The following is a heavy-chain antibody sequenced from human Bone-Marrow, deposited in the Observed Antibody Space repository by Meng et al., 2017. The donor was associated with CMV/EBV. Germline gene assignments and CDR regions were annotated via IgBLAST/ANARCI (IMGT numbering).Heavy chain of an antibody. J-gene: IGHJ4*02. CDR1: GFTFSSYA. D-gene: IGHD3-3*01. CDR2: IWGSGGST. CDR3: AKGGGGSGYAY. Sequence: GGSLRLSCAASGFTFSSYAMSWVRQAPGKGLEWVSAIWGSGGSTYYADPVKGRFTISRDNSKNTLYLQSNSLRAEDTAVYYCAKGGGGSGYAYWGQGTLVTVSS. V-gene: IGHV3-23*01.